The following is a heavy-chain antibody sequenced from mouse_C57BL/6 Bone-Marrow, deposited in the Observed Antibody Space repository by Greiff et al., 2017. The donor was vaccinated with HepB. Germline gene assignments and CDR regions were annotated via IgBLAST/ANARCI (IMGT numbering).Heavy chain of an antibody. V-gene: IGHV14-4*01. CDR3: TTGAIVTTP. J-gene: IGHJ3*01. D-gene: IGHD2-5*01. CDR1: GFNIKDDY. CDR2: IDPENGDT. Sequence: EVKLVESGAELVRPGASVKLSCTASGFNIKDDYMHWVKQRPEQGLEWIGWIDPENGDTEYASKFQGKATITADTSSNTAYLQLSSLTSEDTAVYYCTTGAIVTTPWGQGTLVTVSA.